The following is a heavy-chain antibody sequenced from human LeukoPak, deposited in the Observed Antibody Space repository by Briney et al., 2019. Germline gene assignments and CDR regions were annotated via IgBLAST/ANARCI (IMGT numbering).Heavy chain of an antibody. Sequence: GASVKVSCTASGYTFTSYGIGWVRQAPGQGLEWMGWISAYNGNTNYAQKLQGRVTITTDTSTSTAYMELRSLRSDDTAVYYCARGVCTNGICYGPYYYGMDVWGQGTTVTVSS. J-gene: IGHJ6*02. CDR3: ARGVCTNGICYGPYYYGMDV. CDR2: ISAYNGNT. V-gene: IGHV1-18*01. CDR1: GYTFTSYG. D-gene: IGHD2-8*01.